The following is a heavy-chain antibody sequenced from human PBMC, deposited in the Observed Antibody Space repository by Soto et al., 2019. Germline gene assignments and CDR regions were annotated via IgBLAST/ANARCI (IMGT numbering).Heavy chain of an antibody. CDR3: AKAHC. CDR1: GFTFSAYW. J-gene: IGHJ4*02. Sequence: GGSLRLSCAGSGFTFSAYWMSWVRQAPGKGLELVANIKEDGSVKNYVDSVQGRFTISRDNAKNSLYLEMNSLRAEDTAVYYCAKAHCWGQGTLVTV. V-gene: IGHV3-7*01. CDR2: IKEDGSVK.